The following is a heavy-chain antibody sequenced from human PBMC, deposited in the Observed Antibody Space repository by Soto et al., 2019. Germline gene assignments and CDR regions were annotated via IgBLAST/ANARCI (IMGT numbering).Heavy chain of an antibody. Sequence: EVQLVESGGGLVQPGGSLKLSCTASGFTFSDSPMHWVRQASGKGREWVGRIRSKANNYATAYGASVKGRFTITRDDSKNTAHLQMNSLKTEDAAVYYCTSHSPEDMRRTWGQGTLVTVSS. D-gene: IGHD2-15*01. CDR3: TSHSPEDMRRT. CDR1: GFTFSDSP. J-gene: IGHJ5*02. V-gene: IGHV3-73*02. CDR2: IRSKANNYAT.